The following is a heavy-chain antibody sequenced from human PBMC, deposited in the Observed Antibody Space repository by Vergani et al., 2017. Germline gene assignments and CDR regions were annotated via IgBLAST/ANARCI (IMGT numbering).Heavy chain of an antibody. Sequence: VQLVESGGGLVQPGGSLRLSCAASGFTVSSNYMSWVRQAPGKGLEWVSYISSSSSYTNYADSVKGRFTISRDNAKNSLYLQMNSLRAEDTAVYYCARDDSYGYEGHLWLGYWGQGTLVTVSS. CDR3: ARDDSYGYEGHLWLGY. D-gene: IGHD5-18*01. CDR2: ISSSSSYT. V-gene: IGHV3-11*06. CDR1: GFTVSSNY. J-gene: IGHJ4*02.